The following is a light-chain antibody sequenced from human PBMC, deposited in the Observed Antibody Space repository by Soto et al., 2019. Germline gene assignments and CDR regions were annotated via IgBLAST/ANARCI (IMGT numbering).Light chain of an antibody. CDR3: NSYTTSSTYV. CDR2: DVS. CDR1: STDVGNYNY. Sequence: QSALTQPASVSGSPGQSIALSCTGTSTDVGNYNYVSWYQQHPGRAPQLMIYDVSNRPSGVSDRFSGSKSGNTASLTISGLQPEDEADYYCNSYTTSSTYVFGTGTKLTVL. V-gene: IGLV2-14*03. J-gene: IGLJ1*01.